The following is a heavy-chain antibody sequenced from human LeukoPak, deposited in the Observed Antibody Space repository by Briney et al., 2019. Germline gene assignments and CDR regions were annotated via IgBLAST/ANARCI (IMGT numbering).Heavy chain of an antibody. CDR3: AKVPPSYCSGGSCSLDY. V-gene: IGHV3-23*01. CDR1: GFTFNTYA. Sequence: PGGSLRLSCAASGFTFNTYAMSWVHQAPGKGLEWVSTIRSSGGTTYYGDSVKGRFTISRDNSKNTLYLQMNSLRAEDTAVYYCAKVPPSYCSGGSCSLDYWGQGTLVTVSS. J-gene: IGHJ4*02. D-gene: IGHD2-15*01. CDR2: IRSSGGTT.